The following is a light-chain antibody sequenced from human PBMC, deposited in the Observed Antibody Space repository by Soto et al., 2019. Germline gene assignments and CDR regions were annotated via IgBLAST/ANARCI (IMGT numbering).Light chain of an antibody. J-gene: IGKJ2*01. CDR3: QQRRNWPMST. CDR1: QSVSSY. Sequence: EIVLTQSPDTLSLSPGETATLSCRASQSVSSYLAWYQHKPGQAPRLLIYDASHRATGIPARFSGSGSGADLTLTISSLGPDDFAVYYCQQRRNWPMSTFGQGTKLEIK. V-gene: IGKV3-11*01. CDR2: DAS.